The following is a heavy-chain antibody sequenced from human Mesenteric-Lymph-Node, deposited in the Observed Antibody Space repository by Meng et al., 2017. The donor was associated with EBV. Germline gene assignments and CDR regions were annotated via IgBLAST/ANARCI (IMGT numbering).Heavy chain of an antibody. V-gene: IGHV4-61*01. CDR2: IHYSGST. CDR1: GGSVTSGSYS. CDR3: ARGRRGVQYFDF. Sequence: QVQLQESGQGLLKPSEPLSLTCTVSGGSVTSGSYSWNCIRQPPGKRLEWIGYIHYSGSTNYNPSLKSQITISVDTSKNQLSLRVSHVTAADTAVYYCARGRRGVQYFDFWGQGALVTVSS. D-gene: IGHD1-1*01. J-gene: IGHJ4*02.